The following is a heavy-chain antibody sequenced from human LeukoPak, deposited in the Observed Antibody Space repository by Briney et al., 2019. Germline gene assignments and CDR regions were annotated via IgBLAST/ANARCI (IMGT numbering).Heavy chain of an antibody. CDR2: IKDDGSED. J-gene: IGHJ4*02. Sequence: GGSLRLSCAASGFTFSSYYMTWVRQAPGKGLEWVATIKDDGSEDYYLDSVKGRFTISRDNAKSSMWLQLSSLRAEDPAVYYCGRDQTPFYWGQGSLVTVSS. V-gene: IGHV3-7*01. CDR1: GFTFSSYY. CDR3: GRDQTPFY. D-gene: IGHD2-15*01.